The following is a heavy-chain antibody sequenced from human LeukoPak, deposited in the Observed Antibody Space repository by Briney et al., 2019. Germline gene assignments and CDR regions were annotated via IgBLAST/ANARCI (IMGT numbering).Heavy chain of an antibody. CDR2: IRNDGNNK. V-gene: IGHV3-30*02. J-gene: IGHJ3*02. Sequence: GGSLRLSCAASGFTFGTSDMHWVRQAPGKGLEWVAFIRNDGNNKDYADSVRGRFTISRDNSNNMLYLQMNTLRAEDMAMYYCAKRGVGYCSPTSCPGPLNIWGQGTMVTISS. D-gene: IGHD2-2*01. CDR1: GFTFGTSD. CDR3: AKRGVGYCSPTSCPGPLNI.